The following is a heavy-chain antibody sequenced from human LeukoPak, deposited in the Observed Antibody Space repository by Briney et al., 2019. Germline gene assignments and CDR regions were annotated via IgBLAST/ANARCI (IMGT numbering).Heavy chain of an antibody. J-gene: IGHJ5*02. CDR3: ARWGVTAIFAIDP. V-gene: IGHV4-30-2*01. CDR2: IYHSGST. CDR1: GGSISSGGYS. Sequence: PSETLSLTCAVSGGSISSGGYSWSWIRQPPGKGLEWIGYIYHSGSTYYNPSLKSRVTISVDRSKNQSSLKLSSVTAADTAVYYCARWGVTAIFAIDPWGQGTLVTVSS. D-gene: IGHD2-21*02.